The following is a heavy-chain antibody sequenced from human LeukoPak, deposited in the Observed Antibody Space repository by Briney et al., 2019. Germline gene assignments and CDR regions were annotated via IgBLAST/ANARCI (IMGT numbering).Heavy chain of an antibody. CDR1: GFTFSNAW. V-gene: IGHV3-7*01. Sequence: PGGSLRLSCAGSGFTFSNAWMNWVRQAPGKGLEWVANIKQDGSEKYYVDSVKGRFTISRDNAKNSLYLQMNSLRAEDTAVYYCARAEYAYYYYYMDVWGKGTTVTVSS. D-gene: IGHD2/OR15-2a*01. CDR2: IKQDGSEK. CDR3: ARAEYAYYYYYMDV. J-gene: IGHJ6*03.